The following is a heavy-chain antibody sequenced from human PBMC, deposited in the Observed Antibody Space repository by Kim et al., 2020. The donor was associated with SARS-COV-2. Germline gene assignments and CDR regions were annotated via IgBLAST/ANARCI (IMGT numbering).Heavy chain of an antibody. Sequence: KGRFTISRDNSKNTLYLQMNSLRAEDTAVYYCAKDKLKAVAGTDRHGMDVWGQGTTVTVSS. CDR3: AKDKLKAVAGTDRHGMDV. J-gene: IGHJ6*02. V-gene: IGHV3-30*02. D-gene: IGHD6-19*01.